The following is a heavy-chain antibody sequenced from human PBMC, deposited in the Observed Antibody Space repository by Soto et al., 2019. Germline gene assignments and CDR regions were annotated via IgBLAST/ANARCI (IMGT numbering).Heavy chain of an antibody. CDR2: IYWNNDK. CDR3: AHRPSGWYFFDY. CDR1: GFSLSTSGVG. J-gene: IGHJ4*02. V-gene: IGHV2-5*01. D-gene: IGHD6-19*01. Sequence: QITLKESGPTLVKPTQTLTLTCTFSGFSLSTSGVGVGWIRQPPGKALEWLTLIYWNNDKRYSPSLKSRLTITKDTSRNQVVLTMTNMDPVDTATYYCAHRPSGWYFFDYWGQGTLVTVSS.